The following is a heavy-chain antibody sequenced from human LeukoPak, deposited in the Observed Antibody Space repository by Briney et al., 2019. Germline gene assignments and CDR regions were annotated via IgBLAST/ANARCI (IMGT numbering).Heavy chain of an antibody. CDR1: GGSISSSSYY. CDR3: ARPWYEDPPNDAFDI. D-gene: IGHD2-15*01. V-gene: IGHV4-39*01. Sequence: PSETLSLTCTVSGGSISSSSYYWGWIRQPPGKGLEWTGSIYYSGSTYYNPSLKSRVTISVDTSKNQFSLKLSSVTAADTAVYYCARPWYEDPPNDAFDIWGQGTMVTVSS. J-gene: IGHJ3*02. CDR2: IYYSGST.